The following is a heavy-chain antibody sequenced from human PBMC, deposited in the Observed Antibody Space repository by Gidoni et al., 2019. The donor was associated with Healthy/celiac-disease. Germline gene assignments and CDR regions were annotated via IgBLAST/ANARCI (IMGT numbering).Heavy chain of an antibody. CDR2: IIPILGTS. CDR1: VGTFSISA. J-gene: IGHJ4*02. D-gene: IGHD6-19*01. V-gene: IGHV1-69*06. Sequence: QVQLVQSGAEVKKPGSSVKVSCKASVGTFSISAISWVRQAPGQGLEWMGGIIPILGTSNYAQTFQCRVTITADKSTSTAYMELSSLRSEDTAVYYCARGSGAGVVAVALSGWGQGTLVTVSS. CDR3: ARGSGAGVVAVALSG.